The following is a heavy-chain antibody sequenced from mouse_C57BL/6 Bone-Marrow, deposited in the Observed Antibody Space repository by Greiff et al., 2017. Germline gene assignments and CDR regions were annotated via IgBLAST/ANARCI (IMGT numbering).Heavy chain of an antibody. J-gene: IGHJ2*01. CDR3: ARRYYYGSSYDD. CDR1: GYSITSGYY. Sequence: EVQLQQSGPGLVKPSQSLSLTCSVTGYSITSGYYWNWIRQFPGNKLEWMGYISYDGSTNYNPSLKNRISITRDTSKNQFYLKLNSVTTEDTATYYCARRYYYGSSYDDWGQGTTLTVSS. CDR2: ISYDGST. V-gene: IGHV3-6*01. D-gene: IGHD1-1*01.